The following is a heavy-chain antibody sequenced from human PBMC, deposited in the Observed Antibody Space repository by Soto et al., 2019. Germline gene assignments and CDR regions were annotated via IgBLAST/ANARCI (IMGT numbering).Heavy chain of an antibody. D-gene: IGHD6-19*01. CDR2: INAGNGNT. CDR1: GYTFTSYA. CDR3: ARVIGGWYYFDY. V-gene: IGHV1-3*01. Sequence: QVQLVQSGAEVKKPGASVKVSCKASGYTFTSYAMHWVRQAPGQRLEWMGWINAGNGNTKYSQKFQGRVTITTDTSASTAYTELSSLRSEDTAVYYCARVIGGWYYFDYWGQGTLVTVSS. J-gene: IGHJ4*02.